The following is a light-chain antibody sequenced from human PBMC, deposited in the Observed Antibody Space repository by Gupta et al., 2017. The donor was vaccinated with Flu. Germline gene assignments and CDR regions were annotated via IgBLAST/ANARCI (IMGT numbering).Light chain of an antibody. V-gene: IGLV5-37*01. CDR3: MIWPSNAVV. CDR2: YYSDSDK. CDR1: SDINVGSYN. Sequence: QPVLTQPPSSSASPGESARLTCTLPSDINVGSYNIYWYQQKPGSPPRYLLYYYSDSDKGQGSGVPSRFYGSKDASANTGILLISGLQSEDEADYYCMIWPSNAVVFGGGTKLTVL. J-gene: IGLJ2*01.